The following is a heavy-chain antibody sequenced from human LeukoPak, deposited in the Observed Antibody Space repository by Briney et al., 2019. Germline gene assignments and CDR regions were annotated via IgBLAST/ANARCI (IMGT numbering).Heavy chain of an antibody. Sequence: SETLSLTCAVYGGSFSGYYWSWIRQPPGKGLEWIGSIYYSGSTYYNPSLKSRVTISVDTSKNQFSLKLSSVTAADTAVYYCASYSYGSDYWGQGTLVTVSS. CDR2: IYYSGST. V-gene: IGHV4-34*01. D-gene: IGHD5-18*01. J-gene: IGHJ4*02. CDR3: ASYSYGSDY. CDR1: GGSFSGYY.